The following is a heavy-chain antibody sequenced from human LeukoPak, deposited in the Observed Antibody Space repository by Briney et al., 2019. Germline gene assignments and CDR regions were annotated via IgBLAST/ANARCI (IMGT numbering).Heavy chain of an antibody. CDR1: GGSISSYY. Sequence: PSETLSLTCTVSGGSISSYYWSWIRQPPGKGLEWIGYIYHSGSTNYKPSLKSRVTISVDTSKNQFSLKLSSVTAADTAVYYCARDLGQVNAIFGVAQPSEFDYWGQGTLVTVSS. CDR2: IYHSGST. J-gene: IGHJ4*02. CDR3: ARDLGQVNAIFGVAQPSEFDY. V-gene: IGHV4-59*12. D-gene: IGHD3-3*01.